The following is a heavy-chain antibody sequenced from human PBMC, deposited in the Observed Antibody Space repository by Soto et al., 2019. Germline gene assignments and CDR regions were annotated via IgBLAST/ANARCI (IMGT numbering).Heavy chain of an antibody. J-gene: IGHJ4*02. D-gene: IGHD6-19*01. V-gene: IGHV4-59*01. CDR2: IYNNGRP. CDR3: ARGGKTSGWYWGFDY. Sequence: PSETLSLTCTVSGGSITDYYWNWIRQPPGKGLEWIGYIYNNGRPDYNPSLKSRVTVSIDRSKNHFSLILNSVTAADTAMYFCARGGKTSGWYWGFDYWGQGMLVTVS. CDR1: GGSITDYY.